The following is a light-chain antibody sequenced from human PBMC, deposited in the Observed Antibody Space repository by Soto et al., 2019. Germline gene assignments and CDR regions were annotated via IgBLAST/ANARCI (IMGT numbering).Light chain of an antibody. Sequence: EIVMTQSPATLSVSPGERATLSCRASQRVDSNLAWYQQKPGQAPRLLIYGASTRATGIPARFSGSGSGTQFTLTLSSLQSEDFAVYYCQQYDNWPPYTFGQGTKLEV. J-gene: IGKJ2*01. CDR1: QRVDSN. CDR3: QQYDNWPPYT. CDR2: GAS. V-gene: IGKV3-15*01.